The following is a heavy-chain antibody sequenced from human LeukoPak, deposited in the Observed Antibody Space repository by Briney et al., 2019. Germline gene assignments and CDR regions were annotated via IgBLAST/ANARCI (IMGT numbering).Heavy chain of an antibody. Sequence: GGSLRLCCATSGFTLEDYGMRWVRQAPGKGLEWVSAISGSGGSTYYADSVKGRFTISRDNSKNTLYLQMNSLRAEDTAVYYCANGGSGWDAFDIWGQGTMVTVSS. CDR3: ANGGSGWDAFDI. J-gene: IGHJ3*02. CDR1: GFTLEDYG. CDR2: ISGSGGST. V-gene: IGHV3-23*01. D-gene: IGHD6-19*01.